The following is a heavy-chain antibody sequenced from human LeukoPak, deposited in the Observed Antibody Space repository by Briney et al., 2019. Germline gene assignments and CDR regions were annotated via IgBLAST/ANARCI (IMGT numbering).Heavy chain of an antibody. V-gene: IGHV4-38-2*02. CDR2: IYHSGST. CDR1: GYSISSGYY. J-gene: IGHJ4*02. Sequence: SETLSLTCTVSGYSISSGYYWGWIRQPPGKGLEWIGSIYHSGSTYYNPSLKSRVTISVDPSKNQFSLKLSSVTAADTAVYYCARRVFYYDGSGYLRSNYFHYWGQGTLVTVSS. CDR3: ARRVFYYDGSGYLRSNYFHY. D-gene: IGHD3-22*01.